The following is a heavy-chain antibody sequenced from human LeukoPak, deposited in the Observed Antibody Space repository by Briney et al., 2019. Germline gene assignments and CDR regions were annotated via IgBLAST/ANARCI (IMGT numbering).Heavy chain of an antibody. D-gene: IGHD3-16*01. J-gene: IGHJ3*02. CDR2: INPNSGGT. Sequence: GASVNVSCKASGYTFTVYYMHWVRQAPGQGREWMGWINPNSGGTYYAQKFQGRVTMTRDTSISTAYMELSRLRSDDTAVYYCARDRGSLDAFDIWGQGTMVTVSS. CDR3: ARDRGSLDAFDI. V-gene: IGHV1-2*02. CDR1: GYTFTVYY.